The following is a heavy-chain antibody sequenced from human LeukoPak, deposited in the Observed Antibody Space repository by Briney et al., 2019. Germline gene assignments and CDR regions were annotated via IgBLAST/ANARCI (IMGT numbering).Heavy chain of an antibody. CDR2: IIPILGIA. D-gene: IGHD3-22*01. Sequence: GASVKVSCKASGGTFISYAISWVRQAPGQGLEWMGRIIPILGIANYAQKFQGRVTITADKSTSTAYMELSSLRSEDTAVYYCAREPYYYDSSGLGGWGQGTLVTVSS. J-gene: IGHJ4*02. CDR3: AREPYYYDSSGLGG. CDR1: GGTFISYA. V-gene: IGHV1-69*04.